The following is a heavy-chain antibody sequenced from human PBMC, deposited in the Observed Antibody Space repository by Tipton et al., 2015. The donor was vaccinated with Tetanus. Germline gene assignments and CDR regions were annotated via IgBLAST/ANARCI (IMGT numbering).Heavy chain of an antibody. CDR3: ARGDYYGSGTYDV. J-gene: IGHJ6*02. D-gene: IGHD3-10*01. CDR2: INYDGST. V-gene: IGHV4-34*01. CDR1: GGSISSYF. Sequence: LRLSCSVSGGSISSYFWSWIRQSPGKGLEWIGEINYDGSTNYSPSLKSRVTLSLDTTKKQVSLKLSSVTAADTAVYYCARGDYYGSGTYDVWGQGTTVTVPS.